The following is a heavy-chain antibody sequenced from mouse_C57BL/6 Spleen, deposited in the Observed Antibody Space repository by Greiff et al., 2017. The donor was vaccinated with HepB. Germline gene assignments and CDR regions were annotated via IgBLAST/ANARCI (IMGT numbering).Heavy chain of an antibody. CDR1: GFTFSDYG. J-gene: IGHJ4*01. CDR3: AKVPYYYSSSWDAMGY. V-gene: IGHV5-17*01. Sequence: EVNLVESGGGLVKPGGSLKLSCAASGFTFSDYGMHWVRQAPEKGLEWVAYISSGSSTIYYADTVKGRFTISRDNAKNTLFLQMTSLRSEDTAIYYCAKVPYYYSSSWDAMGYWGQGTSVTVSS. CDR2: ISSGSSTI. D-gene: IGHD1-1*01.